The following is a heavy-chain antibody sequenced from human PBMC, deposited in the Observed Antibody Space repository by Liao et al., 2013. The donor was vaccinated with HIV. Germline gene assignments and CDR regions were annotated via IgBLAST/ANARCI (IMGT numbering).Heavy chain of an antibody. J-gene: IGHJ6*03. CDR2: INHSGNT. CDR3: ARGPRGYYYYYMDV. CDR1: GGSFSGYY. V-gene: IGHV4-34*01. Sequence: QVQLQQWGAGLLKPSETLSLTCAVYGGSFSGYYWSWIRQPPGKGLEWIGEINHSGNTNYNPSLKSRVTISVDTSKNQFSLKLSSVTAADTAVYYCARGPRGYYYYYMDVWGKGTTVTVSS.